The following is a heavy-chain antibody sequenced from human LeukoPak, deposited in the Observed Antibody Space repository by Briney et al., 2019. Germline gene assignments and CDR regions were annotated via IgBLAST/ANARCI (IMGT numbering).Heavy chain of an antibody. D-gene: IGHD2-15*01. CDR1: GYTFTVYA. J-gene: IGHJ4*02. CDR2: ISTDTGNP. CDR3: ARGDCSGGSCYLGDY. Sequence: ASVTVSCKTSGYTFTVYAINWVRQAPGQGLEWMGWISTDTGNPTYVQDFTGRFVFSLDTSVTTAYLQISSLKAEDTAVYYCARGDCSGGSCYLGDYWGQGTLVTVSS. V-gene: IGHV7-4-1*02.